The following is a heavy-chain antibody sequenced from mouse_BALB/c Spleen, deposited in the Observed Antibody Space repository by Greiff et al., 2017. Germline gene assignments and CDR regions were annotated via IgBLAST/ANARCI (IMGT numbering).Heavy chain of an antibody. CDR2: IYPYNGGT. D-gene: IGHD3-1*01. J-gene: IGHJ4*01. Sequence: EVQLQESGPELVKPGASVKISCKASGYTFTDYNMHWVKQSHGKSLEWIGYIYPYNGGTGYNQKFKSKATLTVDNSSSTAYMELRSLTSEDSAVYFCARWGSSGYYYAMDYWGQGTSVTVSS. CDR3: ARWGSSGYYYAMDY. CDR1: GYTFTDYN. V-gene: IGHV1S29*02.